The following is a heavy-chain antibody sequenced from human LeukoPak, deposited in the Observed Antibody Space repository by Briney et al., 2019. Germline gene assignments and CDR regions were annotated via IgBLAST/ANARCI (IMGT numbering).Heavy chain of an antibody. D-gene: IGHD3-3*01. Sequence: SGTLSLTCAVYGGSFSGYYWSWIRQPPGKGLEWIGEINHSGSTNYNPSLKSRVTISVDTSKNQFSLKLNSVTAADTAVYYCARGGWSWDYWGQGTLVTVSS. CDR3: ARGGWSWDY. CDR2: INHSGST. CDR1: GGSFSGYY. J-gene: IGHJ4*02. V-gene: IGHV4-34*01.